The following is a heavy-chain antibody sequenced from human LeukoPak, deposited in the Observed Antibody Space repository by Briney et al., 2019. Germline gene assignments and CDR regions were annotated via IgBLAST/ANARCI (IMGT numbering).Heavy chain of an antibody. CDR2: IWYDGSNK. J-gene: IGHJ5*02. D-gene: IGHD2-15*01. CDR1: GFTFSSYG. V-gene: IGHV3-33*01. Sequence: QPGGSLRLSCAASGFTFSSYGMHWVRQAPGKGLEWVAVIWYDGSNKYYADSVKGRFTIPRDNSKNTLYLQMNSLRAEDTAVYYCAREGVAATTGWFDPWGQGTLVTVSS. CDR3: AREGVAATTGWFDP.